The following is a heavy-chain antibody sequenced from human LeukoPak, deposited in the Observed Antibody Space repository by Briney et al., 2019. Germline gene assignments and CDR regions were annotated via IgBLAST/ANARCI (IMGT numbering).Heavy chain of an antibody. CDR1: GFTFSSYS. CDR2: IRSKTYGGTT. J-gene: IGHJ5*02. CDR3: TRDAKWNDVPVNWFDP. V-gene: IGHV3-49*04. D-gene: IGHD1-20*01. Sequence: PGGSLRLSCAASGFTFSSYSMNWVRQAPGKGLEWVGFIRSKTYGGTTEYAASVKGRFTISRDDSKSIAYLQMNSLKTEDTAVYYCTRDAKWNDVPVNWFDPWGQGTLVTVSS.